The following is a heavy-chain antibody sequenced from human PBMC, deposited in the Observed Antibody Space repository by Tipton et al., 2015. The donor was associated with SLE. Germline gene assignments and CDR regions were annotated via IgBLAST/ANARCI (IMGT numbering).Heavy chain of an antibody. V-gene: IGHV4-59*01. J-gene: IGHJ3*02. CDR1: GGSISSYY. Sequence: TLSLTCTVSGGSISSYYWSWIRQPPGKGLEWIGYIYYSGSTNYNPSLKSRVTISVETSKNQFSLKLSSVTAADTAVYYCARVWGGDGYSPGLAFDIWGQGTMVTVSS. D-gene: IGHD5-24*01. CDR3: ARVWGGDGYSPGLAFDI. CDR2: IYYSGST.